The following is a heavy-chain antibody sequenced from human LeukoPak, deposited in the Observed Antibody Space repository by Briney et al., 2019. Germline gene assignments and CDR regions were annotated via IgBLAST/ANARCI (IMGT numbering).Heavy chain of an antibody. J-gene: IGHJ4*02. CDR3: AGYGVYPY. CDR2: FGISGTI. D-gene: IGHD5/OR15-5a*01. Sequence: GGSLRLSCAASGFAVNTYDMHWVRQAPGEGPQWIAYFGISGTIYYADSVWGRFTISRDSAKNSLYLQMNGLRVGDTAIYYCAGYGVYPYWGQGTPVTVSS. CDR1: GFAVNTYD. V-gene: IGHV3-48*01.